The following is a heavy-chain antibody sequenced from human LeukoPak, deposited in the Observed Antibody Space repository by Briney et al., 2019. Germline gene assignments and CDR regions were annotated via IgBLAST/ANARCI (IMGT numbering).Heavy chain of an antibody. Sequence: GGSLRLSCAASGFTFSSYAMSWVRQAPGKGLEWVSSISSSSSYIYYADSVKSRFTISRDNAKNSLYLQMNSLRAEDTAVYYCARIGSFDAFDIWGQGTMVTVSS. J-gene: IGHJ3*02. V-gene: IGHV3-21*01. D-gene: IGHD1-26*01. CDR1: GFTFSSYA. CDR3: ARIGSFDAFDI. CDR2: ISSSSSYI.